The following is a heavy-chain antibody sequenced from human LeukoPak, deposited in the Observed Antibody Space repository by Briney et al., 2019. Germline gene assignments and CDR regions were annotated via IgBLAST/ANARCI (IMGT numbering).Heavy chain of an antibody. CDR3: AREGGPQKYYYYYGMDV. D-gene: IGHD3-16*01. CDR1: GGSISSYY. J-gene: IGHJ6*02. CDR2: IYYSGST. V-gene: IGHV4-59*12. Sequence: SETLSLTCTVSGGSISSYYWSWIRQPPGKGLEWIGYIYYSGSTNYNPSLKSRVTISVDTSKNQFSLKLSSVTAADTAVYYCAREGGPQKYYYYYGMDVWGQGTTVTVSS.